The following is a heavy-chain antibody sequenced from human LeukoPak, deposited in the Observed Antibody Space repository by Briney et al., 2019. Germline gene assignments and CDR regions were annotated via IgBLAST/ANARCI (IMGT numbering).Heavy chain of an antibody. CDR3: ARESYGARVDTAMVTQSRQNAFDI. Sequence: GASVKVSCKASGGTFSSYAISWVRQAPGQGLEWMGRIIPILGIANYAQKFQGRVTITADKSTSTAYMELSSLRSEDTAVYYCARESYGARVDTAMVTQSRQNAFDIWGQGTMFTVSS. D-gene: IGHD5-18*01. CDR1: GGTFSSYA. CDR2: IIPILGIA. J-gene: IGHJ3*02. V-gene: IGHV1-69*04.